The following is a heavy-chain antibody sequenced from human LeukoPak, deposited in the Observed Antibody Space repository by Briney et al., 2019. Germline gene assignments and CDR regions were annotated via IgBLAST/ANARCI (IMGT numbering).Heavy chain of an antibody. CDR3: AKMDSDSSGFFSN. J-gene: IGHJ4*02. D-gene: IGHD3-22*01. CDR1: GYSFTTYG. CDR2: ISVYNGNT. Sequence: ASVKISCKASGYSFTTYGISWLRQAPGHGLEWIAWISVYNGNTNYADKVRGRVLVTTDISATTAYLELKSLRYDDTGVYYCAKMDSDSSGFFSNWGQGTPVTVSS. V-gene: IGHV1-18*01.